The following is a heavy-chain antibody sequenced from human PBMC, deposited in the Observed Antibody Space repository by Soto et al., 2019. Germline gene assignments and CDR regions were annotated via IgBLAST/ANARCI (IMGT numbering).Heavy chain of an antibody. V-gene: IGHV4-39*01. CDR3: ASRRSPTWRAAAGRWFDP. Sequence: SETLSLTCAVYGGSISSSSYYWGWIRQPPGKGLEWIGSIYYSGSTYYNPSLKSRVTISVDTSKNQFSLKLSSVTAADTAVYYCASRRSPTWRAAAGRWFDPWGQGTLVTVSS. J-gene: IGHJ5*02. CDR2: IYYSGST. D-gene: IGHD6-13*01. CDR1: GGSISSSSYY.